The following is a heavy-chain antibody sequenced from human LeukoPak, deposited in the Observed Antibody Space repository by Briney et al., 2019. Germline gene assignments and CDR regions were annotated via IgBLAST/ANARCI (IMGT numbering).Heavy chain of an antibody. CDR3: ARVYCSGGSCSTGDYFDY. V-gene: IGHV3-48*01. D-gene: IGHD2-15*01. CDR2: ISSSSSTI. CDR1: GFTLSSYS. J-gene: IGHJ4*02. Sequence: PGGSLRLSCAASGFTLSSYSMNWVRQAPGKGLEWVSYISSSSSTIYYADSVKGRFTISRDNAKNSLYLQMNSLRAEDTAVHYCARVYCSGGSCSTGDYFDYWGQGTLVTVSS.